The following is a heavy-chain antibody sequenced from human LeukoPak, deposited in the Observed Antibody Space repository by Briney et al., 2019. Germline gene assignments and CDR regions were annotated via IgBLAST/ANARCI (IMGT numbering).Heavy chain of an antibody. CDR3: TRDQVPYYDLLTGYTPAGDY. Sequence: PGGSLRLSCAASGFTFSSYGMHWDRQAPGKGLEWVAVIWYDGSNKYYADSVKGRFTISRDNSKNTLYLQMNSLKTEDTAVYYCTRDQVPYYDLLTGYTPAGDYWGQGTLVTVSS. CDR2: IWYDGSNK. CDR1: GFTFSSYG. D-gene: IGHD3-9*01. J-gene: IGHJ4*02. V-gene: IGHV3-33*01.